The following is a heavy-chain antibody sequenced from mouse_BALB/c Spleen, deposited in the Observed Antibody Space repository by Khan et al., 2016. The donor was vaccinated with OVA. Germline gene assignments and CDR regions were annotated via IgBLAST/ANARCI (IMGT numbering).Heavy chain of an antibody. Sequence: VQLKQSGPVLARPAPSVTMSCTASGYSFTSYLIHWVKQRPGQGLEWIGDIYPGNSATTYNQMFTDKANLTAATSANPSFMEHSILTNEASTYFNCARGGYSTFAYWGQGTLVTVSA. CDR3: ARGGYSTFAY. D-gene: IGHD3-1*01. J-gene: IGHJ3*01. V-gene: IGHV1-5*01. CDR1: GYSFTSYL. CDR2: IYPGNSAT.